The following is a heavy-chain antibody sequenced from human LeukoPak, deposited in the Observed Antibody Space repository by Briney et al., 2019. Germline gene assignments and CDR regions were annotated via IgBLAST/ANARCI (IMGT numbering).Heavy chain of an antibody. J-gene: IGHJ5*02. CDR1: RCTFSSYG. CDR2: ISYDGSNK. D-gene: IGHD3/OR15-3a*01. CDR3: VREGLGPSFSAWFDP. V-gene: IGHV3-30*03. Sequence: GGSLRLCCAASRCTFSSYGMHWVRQAPGKGLEWVAVISYDGSNKYYADSVKGRFTISRDNSKNTLYLQMNSLRAEDTAVYYCVREGLGPSFSAWFDPWGHGTLVTVSS.